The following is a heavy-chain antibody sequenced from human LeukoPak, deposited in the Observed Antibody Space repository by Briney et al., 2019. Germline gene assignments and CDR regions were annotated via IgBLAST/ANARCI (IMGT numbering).Heavy chain of an antibody. Sequence: SETLSLTCTVSGGSISSFYWTWIRQPPGKGLEWIGYIHYSGSTSYNPSLKSRVTISVDTSKNQFSLKLSSVTAADTAVYYCARLVDIWGQGTMVTVSS. CDR3: ARLVDI. CDR1: GGSISSFY. CDR2: IHYSGST. J-gene: IGHJ3*02. V-gene: IGHV4-59*08.